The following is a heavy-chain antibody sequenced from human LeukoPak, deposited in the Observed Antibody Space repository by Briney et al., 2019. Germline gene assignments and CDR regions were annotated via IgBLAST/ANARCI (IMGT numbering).Heavy chain of an antibody. CDR3: ARRLHDYGDQTAFDY. CDR2: INHSGST. J-gene: IGHJ4*02. CDR1: GGSFSGYY. D-gene: IGHD4-17*01. Sequence: PSETLSLTCAVYGGSFSGYYWSWIRQPPGKGLEWIGEINHSGSTNYNPSLKSRVTISVDTSKNQFSLKLSSVIAADTAVYYCARRLHDYGDQTAFDYWGQGTLVTVSS. V-gene: IGHV4-34*01.